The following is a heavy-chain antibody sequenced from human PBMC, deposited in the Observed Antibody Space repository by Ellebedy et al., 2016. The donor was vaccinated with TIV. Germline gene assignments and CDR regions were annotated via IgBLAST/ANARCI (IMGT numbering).Heavy chain of an antibody. CDR3: ARFANSYGLDV. Sequence: MPSETLSLTCTVSGGSIRSYYWSWIRQPQGKGLEWIGYVYYSGDTNYKPSIKSRVSMSVDTSKNQFSLKLSSVTAADTAVYYCARFANSYGLDVWGQGTTVTVSS. CDR1: GGSIRSYY. V-gene: IGHV4-59*01. CDR2: VYYSGDT. J-gene: IGHJ6*02.